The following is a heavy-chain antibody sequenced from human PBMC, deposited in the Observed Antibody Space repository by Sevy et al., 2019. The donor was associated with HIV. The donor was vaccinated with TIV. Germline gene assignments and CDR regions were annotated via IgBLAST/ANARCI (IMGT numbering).Heavy chain of an antibody. CDR3: ARAQSQRGRGYCSGGSCYMAYYYMDG. CDR2: IYYSGST. V-gene: IGHV4-59*01. D-gene: IGHD2-15*01. Sequence: SETLSLTCTVSGGSISSYYWSWIRQPPGKGLEWIGYIYYSGSTNYNPSLKSRVTISVDTSKNQFSLKLSSVTAADTAGYYCARAQSQRGRGYCSGGSCYMAYYYMDGGGKGTTVTVSS. CDR1: GGSISSYY. J-gene: IGHJ6*03.